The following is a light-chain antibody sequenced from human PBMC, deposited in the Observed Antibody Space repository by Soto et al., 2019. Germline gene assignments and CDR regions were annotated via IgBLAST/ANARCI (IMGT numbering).Light chain of an antibody. CDR2: DAS. Sequence: DIQVTQSPCTLSSSVGDPVTLTFRASQRISGWLAWHQQRPGKAPKLLIYDASALKRGVPPRFSGSGSGTEFTLTISSLQPDDFATYYCQQYDSFSVTFGQGTKVDIK. J-gene: IGKJ1*01. CDR3: QQYDSFSVT. CDR1: QRISGW. V-gene: IGKV1-5*01.